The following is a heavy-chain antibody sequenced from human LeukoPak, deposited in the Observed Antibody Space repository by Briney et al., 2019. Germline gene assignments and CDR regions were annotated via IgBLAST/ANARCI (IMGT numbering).Heavy chain of an antibody. J-gene: IGHJ4*02. CDR2: ISSSGSTI. CDR3: TKEWSNAGTTISPPDG. D-gene: IGHD1-7*01. Sequence: PGGSLRLSCAASGFTFSDYYMSWIRQAPGKGLEWVSYISSSGSTIYYADSVKGRSTISRDNAKNTLYLQMNGMRVEDTAVYFCTKEWSNAGTTISPPDGWGQGTPATVSS. V-gene: IGHV3-11*01. CDR1: GFTFSDYY.